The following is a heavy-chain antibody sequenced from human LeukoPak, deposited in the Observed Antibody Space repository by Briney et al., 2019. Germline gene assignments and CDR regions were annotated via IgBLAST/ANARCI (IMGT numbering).Heavy chain of an antibody. V-gene: IGHV4-59*12. CDR3: ARDEYYYGSGSYFAFDI. J-gene: IGHJ3*02. CDR2: IHYTGST. CDR1: GGSISSYY. Sequence: SETLSLTCTVSGGSISSYYWSWIRQSPGKGLECIGYIHYTGSTNYNPSLKSRVTMSVDTSKNQFSLKLSSVTAADTAVYYCARDEYYYGSGSYFAFDIWGQGTMVTVSS. D-gene: IGHD3-10*01.